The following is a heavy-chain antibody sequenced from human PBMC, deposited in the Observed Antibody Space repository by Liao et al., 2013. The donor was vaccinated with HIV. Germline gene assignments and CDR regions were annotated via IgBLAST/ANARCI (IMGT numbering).Heavy chain of an antibody. J-gene: IGHJ5*02. Sequence: QVQLQESGPGLVKPSETLSLTCTVSGGSISSYYWGWIRQPPGKGLEWIGSIYYSGSTYYNPSLKSRVTISVDTSKNQFSLKLSSVTAADTALYYCAADSNYDWFDPWGQGTLVTVSS. V-gene: IGHV4-39*07. CDR1: GGSISSYY. D-gene: IGHD4-11*01. CDR3: AADSNYDWFDP. CDR2: IYYSGST.